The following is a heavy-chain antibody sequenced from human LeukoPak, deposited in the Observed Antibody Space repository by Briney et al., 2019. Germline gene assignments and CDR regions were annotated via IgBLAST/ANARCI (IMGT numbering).Heavy chain of an antibody. J-gene: IGHJ3*02. Sequence: RRASVKVSCKASGGTFSSYAISWVRQAPGQGLEWMGGIIPILGTANYAQKFQGRVTITTDESTSTAYMELSSLRSEDTAVYYCARQRSYYYDSSGYPEGRAFDIWGQGTMVTVSS. CDR3: ARQRSYYYDSSGYPEGRAFDI. CDR2: IIPILGTA. CDR1: GGTFSSYA. D-gene: IGHD3-22*01. V-gene: IGHV1-69*05.